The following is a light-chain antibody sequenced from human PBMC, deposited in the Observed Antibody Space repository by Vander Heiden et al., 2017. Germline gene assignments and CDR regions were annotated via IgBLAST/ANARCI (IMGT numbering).Light chain of an antibody. J-gene: IGKJ2*01. CDR2: AAS. CDR3: QQSYSTSYT. Sequence: DPVSITFRASQSISSYLNWYQQEPGKAPKLLIYAASCLQSGVPSRFSCSGSGTDFTLTISSLQPEDFATYYCQQSYSTSYTFGQGTKLEIK. V-gene: IGKV1-39*01. CDR1: QSISSY.